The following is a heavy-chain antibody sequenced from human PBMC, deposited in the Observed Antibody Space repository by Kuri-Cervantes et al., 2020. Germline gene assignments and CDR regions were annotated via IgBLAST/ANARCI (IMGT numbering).Heavy chain of an antibody. Sequence: SETLSLTCTVSGGSISSYYWSWIRQPPGKGLGWIGEINHSGSTNYNPSLKSRVTISVDTSKNQFSLKLSSVTAADTAVYYCARGLVVVPAARKVGAFDIWGQGTMVTVSS. V-gene: IGHV4-34*01. D-gene: IGHD2-2*01. CDR3: ARGLVVVPAARKVGAFDI. CDR1: GGSISSYY. CDR2: INHSGST. J-gene: IGHJ3*02.